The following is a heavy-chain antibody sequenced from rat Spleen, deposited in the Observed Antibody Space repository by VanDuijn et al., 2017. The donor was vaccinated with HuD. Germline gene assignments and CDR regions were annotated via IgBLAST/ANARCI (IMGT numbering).Heavy chain of an antibody. CDR3: TRGGNYALDV. Sequence: EVQLVESGGGFVQPGRSMKLSCAASGFTFDDYYMAWVRQAPKKGLEWVASITNIGGTIYYADSVKGRFTMSSDIAQNTLYLQMISLRSEDTATYYCTRGGNYALDVWGQGASVTVSS. J-gene: IGHJ4*01. CDR1: GFTFDDYY. V-gene: IGHV5-22*01. D-gene: IGHD1-11*01. CDR2: ITNIGGTI.